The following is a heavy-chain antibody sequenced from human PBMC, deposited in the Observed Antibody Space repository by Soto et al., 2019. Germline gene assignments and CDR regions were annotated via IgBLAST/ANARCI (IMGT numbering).Heavy chain of an antibody. CDR1: GFTFSSYE. J-gene: IGHJ4*02. CDR3: ARRYCSSTSCYLPFDY. V-gene: IGHV3-48*03. D-gene: IGHD2-2*01. Sequence: PGGSLRLSCAASGFTFSSYEMNWVRQAPGKGLEWVSYISTSGSTIYYADSVKGRFTISRDNAKNSLYLQMNSLRAEDTAVYYCARRYCSSTSCYLPFDYWGQGTLVTVSS. CDR2: ISTSGSTI.